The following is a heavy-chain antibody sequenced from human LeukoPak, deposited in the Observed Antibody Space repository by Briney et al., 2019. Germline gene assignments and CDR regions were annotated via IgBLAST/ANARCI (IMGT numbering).Heavy chain of an antibody. CDR1: GYAFTNHG. J-gene: IGHJ4*02. CDR3: ARGLAYCGGDCYPGDY. Sequence: SVKVSCESSGYAFTNHGISWVRQAPGQGLEWMGGIIPIFGTANYAQKFQGRVTITADESTSTAYMELSSLRSEDTAVYYCARGLAYCGGDCYPGDYWGQGTLVTVSS. CDR2: IIPIFGTA. V-gene: IGHV1-69*13. D-gene: IGHD2-21*01.